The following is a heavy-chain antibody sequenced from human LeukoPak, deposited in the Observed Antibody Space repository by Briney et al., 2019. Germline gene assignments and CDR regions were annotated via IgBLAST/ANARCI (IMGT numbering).Heavy chain of an antibody. J-gene: IGHJ5*02. V-gene: IGHV1-3*01. CDR3: ARDNSHYDFWSGPDRGFDP. CDR1: GYPFISYV. CDR2: INAGNGNT. Sequence: ASVKVSCKASGYPFISYVIHWVRQAPGQRLEWMGWINAGNGNTKYSQKFQGRVTITRDTSASTAYMELSSLRSEDTAVYYCARDNSHYDFWSGPDRGFDPWGQGTLVTVSS. D-gene: IGHD3-3*01.